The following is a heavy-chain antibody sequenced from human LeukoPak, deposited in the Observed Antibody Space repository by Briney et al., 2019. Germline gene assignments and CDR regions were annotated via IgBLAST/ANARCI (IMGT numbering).Heavy chain of an antibody. V-gene: IGHV1-24*01. CDR3: VPYGSGSYPLDY. Sequence: GASVKVSCKVSGYTLTELSMHWVRQAPGKGLEWMGGFDPEDGETIYAQKFQGRVTMTEDTSIDTAYMELSSLRSEDTAVYYCVPYGSGSYPLDYWGQGTLVTVSS. CDR2: FDPEDGET. J-gene: IGHJ4*02. CDR1: GYTLTELS. D-gene: IGHD3-10*01.